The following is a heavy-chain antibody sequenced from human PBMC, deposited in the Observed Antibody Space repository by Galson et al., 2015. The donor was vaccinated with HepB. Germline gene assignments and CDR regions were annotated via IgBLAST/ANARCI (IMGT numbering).Heavy chain of an antibody. CDR3: TTDVRIQLMEFDY. D-gene: IGHD5-18*01. V-gene: IGHV3-15*01. Sequence: SLRLSCAASGFTFSNAWMSWVRQAPGKGLEWVGRIKSKTDGGTTDYAAPVKGRFTISRDDSKNTLYLQMNSLKTEDTAVYYCTTDVRIQLMEFDYWGQGTLVTVSS. CDR1: GFTFSNAW. J-gene: IGHJ4*02. CDR2: IKSKTDGGTT.